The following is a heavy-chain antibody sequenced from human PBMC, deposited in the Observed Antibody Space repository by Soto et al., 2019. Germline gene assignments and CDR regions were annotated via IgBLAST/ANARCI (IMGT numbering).Heavy chain of an antibody. CDR3: ARTPLTMCGPSNDYYSMGV. CDR1: GGSISSGEYY. V-gene: IGHV4-30-4*01. Sequence: QVQLQESGPGLVKPSETLSLTCTVSGGSISSGEYYWTWIRQPPGKGLEWIGYISYSGSTHYSPSRKRLVSITVDTSKHQFSLTLASVSAEDTAVYYCARTPLTMCGPSNDYYSMGVWGLGTTVTVSS. D-gene: IGHD3-3*01. CDR2: ISYSGST. J-gene: IGHJ6*02.